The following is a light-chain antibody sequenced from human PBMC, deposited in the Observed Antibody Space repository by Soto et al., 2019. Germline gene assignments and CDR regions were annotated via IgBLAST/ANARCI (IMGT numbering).Light chain of an antibody. CDR2: SSD. CDR1: SSKIGRNN. CDR3: AAWDDSLNAGA. Sequence: QSLLNQSPSASGTPGQRVTICCSGTSSKIGRNNVKWYRQLPGTAPKLLIGSSDHRPSGVPDRFSASQSGTSASLAISGLQSEDEADYICAAWDDSLNAGAFGGGTKLTVL. V-gene: IGLV1-44*01. J-gene: IGLJ3*02.